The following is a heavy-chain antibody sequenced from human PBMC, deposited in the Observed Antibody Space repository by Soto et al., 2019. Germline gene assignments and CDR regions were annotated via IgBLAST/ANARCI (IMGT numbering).Heavy chain of an antibody. D-gene: IGHD3-22*01. J-gene: IGHJ1*01. CDR2: ISYDGSNK. CDR1: GFTFSSYA. CDR3: ARVPYDSSGYYYGEYFQH. V-gene: IGHV3-30-3*01. Sequence: GGSLRLSCAASGFTFSSYAMHWVRQAPGKGLEWVAVISYDGSNKYYADSVKGRFTISRDNSKNTLYLQMNSLRAEDTAVYYWARVPYDSSGYYYGEYFQHWGQGTLVTVSS.